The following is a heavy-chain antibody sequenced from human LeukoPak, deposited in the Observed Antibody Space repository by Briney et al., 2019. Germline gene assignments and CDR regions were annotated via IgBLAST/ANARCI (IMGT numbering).Heavy chain of an antibody. Sequence: GGSLRLSCAASGFTVSSNYMSWVRQAPGKGLEWVSVTYSNGRTYYADSVKGRFTISRDNSKNTLYLQMNSLRVEDTAVYYCVKSSPPPFRYWGQGTLVTVSS. CDR2: TYSNGRT. V-gene: IGHV3-53*01. J-gene: IGHJ4*02. CDR1: GFTVSSNY. CDR3: VKSSPPPFRY.